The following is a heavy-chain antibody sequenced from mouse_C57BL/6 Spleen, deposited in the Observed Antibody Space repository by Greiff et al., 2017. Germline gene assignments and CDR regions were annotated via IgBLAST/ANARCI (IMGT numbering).Heavy chain of an antibody. D-gene: IGHD1-1*01. Sequence: DVQLQESGPGLVKPSQSLSLTCSVTGYSITSGYYWNWIRQFPGNKLEWMGYISYDGSNNYNPSLKNRISFTRDTSKNQFFLKLNSVTTEDTATDYGARYYYDSSSFDYWGQGTTLTVSS. CDR1: GYSITSGYY. CDR3: ARYYYDSSSFDY. CDR2: ISYDGSN. J-gene: IGHJ2*01. V-gene: IGHV3-6*01.